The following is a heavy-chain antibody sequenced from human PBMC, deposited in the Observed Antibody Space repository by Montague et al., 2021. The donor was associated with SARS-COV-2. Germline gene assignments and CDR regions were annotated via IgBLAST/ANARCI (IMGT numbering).Heavy chain of an antibody. Sequence: SETLSLTCAVYGGSFSGYYWSWIRQPPGKGLEWIGEINHSGSTKYNPSLKSRVTIFIDKSKNHFSLQLSSVTAADTAVYYCARGGTYHYGMDVWGQGTTVAVSS. D-gene: IGHD3-10*01. CDR2: INHSGST. CDR1: GGSFSGYY. V-gene: IGHV4-34*01. CDR3: ARGGTYHYGMDV. J-gene: IGHJ6*02.